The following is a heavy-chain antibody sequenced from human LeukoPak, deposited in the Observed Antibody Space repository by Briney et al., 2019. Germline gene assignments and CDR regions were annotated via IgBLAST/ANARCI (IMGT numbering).Heavy chain of an antibody. V-gene: IGHV1-8*01. D-gene: IGHD4-17*01. Sequence: GASVKVSCKASGYTFTSYDINWVRQATGQGLEWMGWINPNSGNTGYAQKFQGRVTMTRNTSISTAYMELSSLRSEDTAVYYCARFYGDLGGRFDPWGQGTLVTVSS. CDR2: INPNSGNT. CDR1: GYTFTSYD. CDR3: ARFYGDLGGRFDP. J-gene: IGHJ5*02.